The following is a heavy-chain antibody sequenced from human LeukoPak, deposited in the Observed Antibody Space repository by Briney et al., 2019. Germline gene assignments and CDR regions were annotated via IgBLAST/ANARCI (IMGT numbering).Heavy chain of an antibody. Sequence: GGSLRLSCAASGFTVSSNYMSWVRQAPGKGLEWVSVIYSGGSTYYADSVKGRFTISRDNSKNTLYLQMNSLRAEDTAVYYCARDVCSGGSCYFWFDPWGQGTLVTVSS. CDR3: ARDVCSGGSCYFWFDP. D-gene: IGHD2-15*01. J-gene: IGHJ5*02. CDR1: GFTVSSNY. CDR2: IYSGGST. V-gene: IGHV3-53*01.